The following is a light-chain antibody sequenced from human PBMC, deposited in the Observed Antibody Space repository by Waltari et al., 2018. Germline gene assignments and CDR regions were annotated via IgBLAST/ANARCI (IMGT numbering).Light chain of an antibody. CDR1: SQLHKDGKTY. V-gene: IGKV2-29*03. CDR3: MQDFHVPLT. J-gene: IGKJ3*01. Sequence: SQLHKDGKTYLNWYLQKPGKSPKLLIYEVSSLFSGVPYRFSGSGSGTDFTLNISRVEAEDVGVYYCMQDFHVPLTFGPGTKVEI. CDR2: EVS.